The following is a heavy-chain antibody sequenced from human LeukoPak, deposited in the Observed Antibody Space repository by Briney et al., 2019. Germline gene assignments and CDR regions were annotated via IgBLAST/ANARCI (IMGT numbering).Heavy chain of an antibody. V-gene: IGHV4-59*01. Sequence: SETLSLTCTVSGGSISSYYWSWIRQPPGKGLEWIGYIYYSGSTNYNPSLKSRVTISVDTSKNQFSLKLSSVTAADTAVYYCARAPKNRSWFHPWGQGTLVTVSS. J-gene: IGHJ5*02. CDR3: ARAPKNRSWFHP. CDR2: IYYSGST. CDR1: GGSISSYY.